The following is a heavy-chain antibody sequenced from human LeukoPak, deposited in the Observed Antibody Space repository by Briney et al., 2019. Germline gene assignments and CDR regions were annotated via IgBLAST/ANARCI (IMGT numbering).Heavy chain of an antibody. Sequence: PGGSLRLSCAASGFPFSNFAMTWIRQAPGKGLEWISPISAGGSSTFDADSMRGRFTISRDNYKNTLYLQMNSLRVEDTAVYYCAKAGGRGWSNWFDPWGQGTQVTVSS. J-gene: IGHJ5*02. V-gene: IGHV3-23*01. D-gene: IGHD6-19*01. CDR2: ISAGGSST. CDR3: AKAGGRGWSNWFDP. CDR1: GFPFSNFA.